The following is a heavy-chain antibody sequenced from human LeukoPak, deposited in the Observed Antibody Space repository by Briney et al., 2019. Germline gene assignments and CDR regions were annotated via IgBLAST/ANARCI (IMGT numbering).Heavy chain of an antibody. J-gene: IGHJ5*02. CDR1: GGTFTSYA. CDR2: IIPILGIA. D-gene: IGHD6-6*01. CDR3: ARVSSSSPRGPNWFDP. V-gene: IGHV1-69*04. Sequence: GSSVTVSFKASGGTFTSYAISWVRQAPGQGLAWMGRIIPILGIANYAQKFQGRVTITADKSTSTAYMELSSLRSEDTAVYYCARVSSSSPRGPNWFDPWGQGTLVTVSS.